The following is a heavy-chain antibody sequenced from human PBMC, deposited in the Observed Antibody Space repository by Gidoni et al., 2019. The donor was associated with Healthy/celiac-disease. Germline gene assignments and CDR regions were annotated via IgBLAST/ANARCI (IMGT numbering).Heavy chain of an antibody. CDR1: GGSFSGYS. J-gene: IGHJ5*02. D-gene: IGHD3-9*01. Sequence: VQLQPWGAGLLKPSETLSLPSAVYGGSFSGYSWSWIRQPPGKGLEWIGEITHSGSTNYNPSLKSRVTISGDTSKNQFSLKLSSVTAADTAVYYCARGAKRGYFDWLRLNWFDPWGQGTLVTVSS. V-gene: IGHV4-34*01. CDR2: ITHSGST. CDR3: ARGAKRGYFDWLRLNWFDP.